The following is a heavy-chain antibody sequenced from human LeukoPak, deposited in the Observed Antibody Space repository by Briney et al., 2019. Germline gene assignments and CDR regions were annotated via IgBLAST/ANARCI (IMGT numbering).Heavy chain of an antibody. J-gene: IGHJ6*02. V-gene: IGHV3-21*01. CDR1: GFTFSSYA. CDR3: ARFFSYYYYYGMDV. Sequence: GGSLRLSCAASGFTFSSYAMSWVRQAPGKGLEWVSSISSSSSYIYYADSVKGRFTISRDNAKNSLYLQMNSLRAEDTAVYYCARFFSYYYYYGMDVWGQGTTVTVSS. CDR2: ISSSSSYI.